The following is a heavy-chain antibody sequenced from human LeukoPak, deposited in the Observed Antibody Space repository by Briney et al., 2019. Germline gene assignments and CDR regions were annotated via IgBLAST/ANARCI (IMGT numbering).Heavy chain of an antibody. Sequence: GRSLRLSCAASGFNFSSYAMHWVRQASGKGLEWVGRIRSKANSYATAYTASVKGRFTISRDDSKNTAYLQMNSLKTEDTAVYYCTRQDYYDSSGSDAFDIWGQGTMVTVSA. CDR2: IRSKANSYAT. D-gene: IGHD3-22*01. CDR1: GFNFSSYA. V-gene: IGHV3-73*01. CDR3: TRQDYYDSSGSDAFDI. J-gene: IGHJ3*02.